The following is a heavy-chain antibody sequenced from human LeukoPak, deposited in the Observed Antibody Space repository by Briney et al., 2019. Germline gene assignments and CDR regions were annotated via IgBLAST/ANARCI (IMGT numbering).Heavy chain of an antibody. Sequence: PSETLSLTCAVYGGSFSGYYWSWIRQPPGKGLEWIGEINHSGSTNYNPSLKSRVTISVDTSKNQFSLKLSSVTAADTAVYYCARHDGPYYYYYMDVWGKGTTVTVSS. CDR3: ARHDGPYYYYYMDV. CDR2: INHSGST. J-gene: IGHJ6*03. CDR1: GGSFSGYY. D-gene: IGHD3-3*01. V-gene: IGHV4-34*01.